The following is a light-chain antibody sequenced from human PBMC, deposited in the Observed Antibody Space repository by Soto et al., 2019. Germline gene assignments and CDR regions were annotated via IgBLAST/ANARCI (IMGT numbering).Light chain of an antibody. Sequence: EIAWTQSAGTLSLSPGETSTLAGGAGRHVSSNYLAWYQQRPGQAPRLLINRASNRATGIPDRFTGSGSGTDFTLTINRLEPADFAVYYCQHYGSSPRTFGQGTKVDIK. J-gene: IGKJ1*01. CDR3: QHYGSSPRT. V-gene: IGKV3-20*01. CDR1: RHVSSNY. CDR2: RAS.